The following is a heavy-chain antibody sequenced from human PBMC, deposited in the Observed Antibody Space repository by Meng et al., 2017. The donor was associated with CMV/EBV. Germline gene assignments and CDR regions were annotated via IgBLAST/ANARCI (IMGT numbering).Heavy chain of an antibody. CDR3: ASLAGDY. D-gene: IGHD3-10*01. J-gene: IGHJ4*02. CDR1: GGPISSYY. V-gene: IGHV4-4*07. Sequence: QVQESGPGLLKPSQTLSLTCTVSGGPISSYYWSWIRTPAGKGLEWLGRIYPSGSTYYNPSLKSRVTISVDTSKNQFSLKLSSVTAADTAVYYCASLAGDYWGQGTLVTVSS. CDR2: IYPSGST.